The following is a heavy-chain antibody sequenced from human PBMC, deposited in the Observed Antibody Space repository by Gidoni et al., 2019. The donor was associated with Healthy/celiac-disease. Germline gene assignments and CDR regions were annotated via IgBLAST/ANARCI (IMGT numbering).Heavy chain of an antibody. D-gene: IGHD3-9*01. Sequence: QVQLQQWGAGLLKPSETLSLTCAVYGGSFSGYYWRWIRQPPGKGLEWIGEINHSGSTNYNPSLKSRVTISVDTSKNQFSLKLSSVTAADTAVYYCARGLYPYYDILTGKFDPWGQGTLVTVSS. V-gene: IGHV4-34*01. CDR3: ARGLYPYYDILTGKFDP. CDR1: GGSFSGYY. CDR2: INHSGST. J-gene: IGHJ5*02.